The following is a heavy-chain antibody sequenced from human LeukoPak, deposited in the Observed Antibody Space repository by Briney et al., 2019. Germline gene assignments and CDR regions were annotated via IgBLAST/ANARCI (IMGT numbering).Heavy chain of an antibody. D-gene: IGHD1-14*01. CDR3: AKDWEITIRGSFDA. V-gene: IGHV3-23*01. J-gene: IGHJ5*02. CDR2: ISGSGGST. Sequence: GGSLRLSCAASGFSFRDYAMHWVRQPPGKGLEWVSGISGSGGSTFYPDSVKGRFTISRDNSRNTVYLEVNSLRAEDTAVYYCAKDWEITIRGSFDAWAQGTLITVSS. CDR1: GFSFRDYA.